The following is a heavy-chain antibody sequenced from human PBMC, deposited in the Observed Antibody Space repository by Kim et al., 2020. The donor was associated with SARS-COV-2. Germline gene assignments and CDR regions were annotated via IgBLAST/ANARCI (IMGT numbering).Heavy chain of an antibody. Sequence: YADSVKGRFTITRDNAKNSPYLQMNSLRAEDTALYCCANGAGAYCYYGMDVWGQGTTVTVSS. CDR3: ANGAGAYCYYGMDV. V-gene: IGHV3-9*01. J-gene: IGHJ6*02. D-gene: IGHD2-15*01.